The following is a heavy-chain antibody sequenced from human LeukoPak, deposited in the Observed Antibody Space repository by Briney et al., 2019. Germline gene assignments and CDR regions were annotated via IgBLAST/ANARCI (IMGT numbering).Heavy chain of an antibody. J-gene: IGHJ3*02. CDR1: GGSISSYY. CDR3: ARARYVNSFYAFDI. V-gene: IGHV4-59*01. D-gene: IGHD3-9*01. Sequence: PSETLSLTCTVSGGSISSYYWSWIRLPPGKGLEWIGYLSKSGNTNYSPSLKSRVTILGDTSKNQFFLKLSSVTAADTAVYYCARARYVNSFYAFDIWGQGTLVTVSS. CDR2: LSKSGNT.